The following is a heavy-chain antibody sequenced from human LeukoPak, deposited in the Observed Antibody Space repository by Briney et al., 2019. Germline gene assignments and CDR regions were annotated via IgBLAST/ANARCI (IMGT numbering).Heavy chain of an antibody. D-gene: IGHD4-17*01. V-gene: IGHV3-48*03. J-gene: IGHJ4*01. CDR2: ISSSGNTM. CDR3: ARDESGDYAFDS. Sequence: PGGSLRLSCIASGFTFSNYELNWIRQAPGKGLEWVSHISSSGNTMHYADSVKGRFTISKDNAKNSLYLQMNSLRAEDTPVYYCARDESGDYAFDSSGPGTLVTVSS. CDR1: GFTFSNYE.